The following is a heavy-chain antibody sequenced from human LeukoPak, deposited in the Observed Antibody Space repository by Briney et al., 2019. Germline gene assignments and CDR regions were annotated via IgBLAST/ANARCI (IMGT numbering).Heavy chain of an antibody. V-gene: IGHV4-30-4*01. Sequence: SETLSLTCTVSGASISSGDHYWSWIRQPPGKGLEWIGYIFYNGSTHSNPSLKSRFTVSVDTSKNQFSLRLKSVTAADTAVYHCARGWFGELPFDYWGQGTLVTVSS. CDR3: ARGWFGELPFDY. CDR1: GASISSGDHY. J-gene: IGHJ4*02. CDR2: IFYNGST. D-gene: IGHD3-10*01.